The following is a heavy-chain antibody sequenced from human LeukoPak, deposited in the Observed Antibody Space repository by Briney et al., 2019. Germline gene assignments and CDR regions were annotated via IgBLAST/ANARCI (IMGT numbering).Heavy chain of an antibody. V-gene: IGHV3-33*01. CDR1: GFTFSRYG. J-gene: IGHJ4*02. D-gene: IGHD3-22*01. CDR3: ARDFGFSPSSGYSFDY. CDR2: IWYDGSNR. Sequence: PTGGSLRLSCAASGFTFSRYGMHWVRQAPGKGLEWVAVIWYDGSNRQYVDSVKGRFTISRDNSKNTLYLQMNSLRADDTAAYYCARDFGFSPSSGYSFDYWGQGTLVTVSS.